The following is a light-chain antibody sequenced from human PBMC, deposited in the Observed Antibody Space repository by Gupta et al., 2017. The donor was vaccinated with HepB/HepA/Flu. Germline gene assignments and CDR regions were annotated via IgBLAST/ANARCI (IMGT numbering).Light chain of an antibody. CDR3: VGWDDSLSGYV. J-gene: IGLJ1*01. Sequence: QPVLPPPPSPSLTPGRRVTLSSSGTSSNIGNDNAYWYQQLPGPAPKLLRYNDNKRPSGVPARFSGSKSGTTASLAISGLRAEDEADYYCVGWDDSLSGYVFGAGTKVTVL. CDR2: NDN. V-gene: IGLV1-47*02. CDR1: SSNIGNDN.